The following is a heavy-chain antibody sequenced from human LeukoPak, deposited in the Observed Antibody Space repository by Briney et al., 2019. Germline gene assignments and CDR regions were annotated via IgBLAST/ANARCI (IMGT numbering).Heavy chain of an antibody. CDR3: ARHFYDGGGYYFDY. Sequence: GESLKISCKGSGYSFTSYWIGWVRQMPGKGLEWIGVIYPGDSDTRYRPSFQGQVTISADKSISAAYVQWSSLKASDTAIYYCARHFYDGGGYYFDYWGQGTLVTVSS. J-gene: IGHJ4*02. D-gene: IGHD3-22*01. V-gene: IGHV5-51*01. CDR1: GYSFTSYW. CDR2: IYPGDSDT.